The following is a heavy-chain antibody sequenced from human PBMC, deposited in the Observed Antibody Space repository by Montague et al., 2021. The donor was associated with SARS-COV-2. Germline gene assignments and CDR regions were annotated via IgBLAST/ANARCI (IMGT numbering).Heavy chain of an antibody. V-gene: IGHV4-59*08. D-gene: IGHD1-26*01. CDR1: GGSINNFY. CDR3: ARHVRDLLPFDH. J-gene: IGHJ4*02. CDR2: LYYSGST. Sequence: SETLSLTCSVSGGSINNFYWSRIRQPPGKGLEWIGYLYYSGSTKYNPSLRSRATISLDTSKKQFSLKVHSVTAADTAVYYCARHVRDLLPFDHWGQGTLVTVSS.